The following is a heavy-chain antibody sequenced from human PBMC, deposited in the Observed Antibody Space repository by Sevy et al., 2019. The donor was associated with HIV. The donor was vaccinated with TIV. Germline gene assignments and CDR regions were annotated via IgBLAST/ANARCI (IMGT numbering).Heavy chain of an antibody. Sequence: ASVKVSCKASGYTFISYGISWVRQAPGQGLEWMGWISGDNGNTSSAQNLQGRVTMSTDTSTSTAYMELRSLRSDDTAGYYCARDSMPTVQGIIITPYYYGMDLWGHGTTVTVSS. J-gene: IGHJ6*02. V-gene: IGHV1-18*01. D-gene: IGHD3-10*01. CDR3: ARDSMPTVQGIIITPYYYGMDL. CDR2: ISGDNGNT. CDR1: GYTFISYG.